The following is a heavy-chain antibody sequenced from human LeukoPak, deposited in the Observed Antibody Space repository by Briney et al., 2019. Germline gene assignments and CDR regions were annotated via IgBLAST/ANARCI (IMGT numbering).Heavy chain of an antibody. J-gene: IGHJ4*02. CDR2: IWYDGSNR. D-gene: IGHD4-17*01. V-gene: IGHV3-33*01. CDR3: ARDQGTSVTAMVGGHFDY. CDR1: GFTFRGNG. Sequence: GGSLGLSCAASGFTFRGNGMHWVRQAPGKGLEWVAIIWYDGSNRYYADSVKGRFTISRDNSKNTLFLQMNSLTAEDTAVYYCARDQGTSVTAMVGGHFDYWGPGTLVTVSS.